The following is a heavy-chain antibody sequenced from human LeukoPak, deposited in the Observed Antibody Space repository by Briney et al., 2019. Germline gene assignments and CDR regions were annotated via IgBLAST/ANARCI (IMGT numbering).Heavy chain of an antibody. V-gene: IGHV3-23*01. D-gene: IGHD1-1*01. CDR3: AKGGATA. CDR1: GFSFSTYG. Sequence: GGSLRLSCAASGFSFSTYGMSWVRQAPGKGLEWVSAISGSGGSTNYADSVKGRFSISRDNSKNTVYLQMTGLRADDTAVYYCAKGGATAWGQGVLVTVSS. J-gene: IGHJ4*02. CDR2: ISGSGGST.